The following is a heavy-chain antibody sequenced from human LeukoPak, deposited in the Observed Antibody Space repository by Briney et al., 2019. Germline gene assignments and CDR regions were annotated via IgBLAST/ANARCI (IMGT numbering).Heavy chain of an antibody. Sequence: GGSLRLSCAASGFTFSSYGMHWVRQAPGKGLEWVAVISYDGSNRYYADSVKGRFTISRDNSKNTLYLQMNSLRAEDTAVYYCAKWGKRGYSYGSVYWGQGTLVTVSS. CDR2: ISYDGSNR. CDR3: AKWGKRGYSYGSVY. CDR1: GFTFSSYG. J-gene: IGHJ4*02. V-gene: IGHV3-30*18. D-gene: IGHD5-18*01.